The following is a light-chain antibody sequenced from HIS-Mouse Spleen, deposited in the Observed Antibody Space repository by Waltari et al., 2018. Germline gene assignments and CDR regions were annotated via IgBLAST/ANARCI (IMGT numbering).Light chain of an antibody. CDR2: EVS. Sequence: QSALTQPASVSGSPGQSITISCTGTSSDVGGYNYISWYQQHPGKAPKLMIYEVSNRPSGVSNRFSGSKSGNTASLTISGLQAEDEADYHCSSYTSSSTPYVFGTGTKVTVL. CDR3: SSYTSSSTPYV. CDR1: SSDVGGYNY. V-gene: IGLV2-14*01. J-gene: IGLJ1*01.